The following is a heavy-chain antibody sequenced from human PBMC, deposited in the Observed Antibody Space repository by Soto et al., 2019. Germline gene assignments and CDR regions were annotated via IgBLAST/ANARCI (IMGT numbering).Heavy chain of an antibody. J-gene: IGHJ4*02. CDR3: ARDSYDSSGYSTPFDY. D-gene: IGHD3-22*01. CDR2: VSSSSSYI. CDR1: GFTFSSYS. V-gene: IGHV3-21*01. Sequence: GGSLILSCAASGFTFSSYSMNWVRTAPGKGLEWVSSVSSSSSYIYYADSVKGRFTISRDNAKNSLYLQMNSLRAEDTAVYYCARDSYDSSGYSTPFDYWGQGTLVTVSS.